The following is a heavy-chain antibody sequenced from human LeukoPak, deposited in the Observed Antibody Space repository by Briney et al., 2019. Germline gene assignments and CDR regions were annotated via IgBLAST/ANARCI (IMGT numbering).Heavy chain of an antibody. Sequence: PSETLSLTCTVSGGSISSYYWSWIRQPPGKGLEWIGYIYYSGSTNYNPSLKSRVTMSVDTSKNQFSLKLSSVTAADTAVYYCARHVRVETNFFFDYWGQGTLVTVSS. J-gene: IGHJ4*02. V-gene: IGHV4-59*08. CDR2: IYYSGST. D-gene: IGHD3-3*01. CDR1: GGSISSYY. CDR3: ARHVRVETNFFFDY.